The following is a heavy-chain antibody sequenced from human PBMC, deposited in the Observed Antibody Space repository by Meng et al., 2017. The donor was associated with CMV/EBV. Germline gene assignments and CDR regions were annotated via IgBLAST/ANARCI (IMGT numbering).Heavy chain of an antibody. V-gene: IGHV1-18*01. J-gene: IGHJ4*02. Sequence: QSYLDESWTCGEKPRALVKVPCQASCYPFTRYGISWGRQAPGQVLEWMGWISAYNGNTNYAQKLQGRVTMTTDTSTSTAYMELRSLRSDDTAVYYCARGGASSGYDLIDYWGQGTLVTVSS. CDR2: ISAYNGNT. CDR1: CYPFTRYG. D-gene: IGHD5-12*01. CDR3: ARGGASSGYDLIDY.